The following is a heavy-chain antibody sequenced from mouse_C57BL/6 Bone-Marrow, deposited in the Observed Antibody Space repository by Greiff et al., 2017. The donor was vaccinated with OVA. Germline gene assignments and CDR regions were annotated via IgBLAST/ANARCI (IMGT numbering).Heavy chain of an antibody. J-gene: IGHJ2*01. CDR3: ARDEIGNYDY. D-gene: IGHD2-1*01. CDR1: GYTFTSYG. Sequence: VKLMESGAELARPGASVKLSCKASGYTFTSYGISWVKQRTGQGLEWIGEIYPRSGNTYYNEKFKGKATLTADKSSSTAYMELRSLTSEDSAVYFCARDEIGNYDYWGQGTTLTVSS. CDR2: IYPRSGNT. V-gene: IGHV1-81*01.